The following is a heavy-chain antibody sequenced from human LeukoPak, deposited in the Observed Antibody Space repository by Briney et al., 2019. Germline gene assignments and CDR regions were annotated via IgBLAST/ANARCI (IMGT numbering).Heavy chain of an antibody. CDR1: GGSISSYY. V-gene: IGHV4-59*08. CDR3: ARHWGYAFDI. CDR2: IYYSGST. D-gene: IGHD3-16*01. J-gene: IGHJ3*02. Sequence: SETLSLTCTVSGGSISSYYWSWIRQPPGKGLEWIGYIYYSGSTNYNPSLKSRVTISVDTSKNQFSLKLSSVTAPDTAVYYCARHWGYAFDIWGQGTMVTVSS.